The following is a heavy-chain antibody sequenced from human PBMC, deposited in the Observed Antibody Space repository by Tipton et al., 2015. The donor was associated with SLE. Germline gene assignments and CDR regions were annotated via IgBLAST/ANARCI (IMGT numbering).Heavy chain of an antibody. CDR2: ISWDGGST. J-gene: IGHJ4*02. V-gene: IGHV3-43*01. Sequence: SLRLSCAASGFTFDYYTMHWVRQAPGKGLEWVSLISWDGGSTYYADSVKGRFTISRDNSKNSLYLQMNSLRTEDTALYYCAKDMDSSGAFGYWGQGTLVTVSS. CDR3: AKDMDSSGAFGY. D-gene: IGHD3-22*01. CDR1: GFTFDYYT.